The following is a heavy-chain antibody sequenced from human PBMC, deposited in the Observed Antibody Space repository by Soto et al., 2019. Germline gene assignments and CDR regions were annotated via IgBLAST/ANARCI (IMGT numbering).Heavy chain of an antibody. CDR3: AREAGYCSGGSCYARWFDP. V-gene: IGHV1-69*13. Sequence: ASVKVSCKASGGTFSSYAISWVRQAPGQGLEWMGGIIPIFGTANYAQKFQGRVTITADESTSTAYMELSSLRSEDTAVYYCAREAGYCSGGSCYARWFDPWGQGTLVTV. D-gene: IGHD2-15*01. CDR2: IIPIFGTA. J-gene: IGHJ5*02. CDR1: GGTFSSYA.